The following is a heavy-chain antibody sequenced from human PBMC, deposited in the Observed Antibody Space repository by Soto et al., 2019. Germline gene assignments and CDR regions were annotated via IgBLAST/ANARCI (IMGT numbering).Heavy chain of an antibody. CDR3: AAGYSYGYALGY. J-gene: IGHJ4*02. CDR2: IYYSGST. Sequence: QVQLQESGPGLVKPSETLSLTCTVSGGSISSYYWSWIRQPPGKGLEWIGYIYYSGSTNYNPSLKSRVTISVDTSKNQFSLKLSSVTAADTAVYYCAAGYSYGYALGYWGQGTLVTVSS. D-gene: IGHD5-18*01. CDR1: GGSISSYY. V-gene: IGHV4-59*01.